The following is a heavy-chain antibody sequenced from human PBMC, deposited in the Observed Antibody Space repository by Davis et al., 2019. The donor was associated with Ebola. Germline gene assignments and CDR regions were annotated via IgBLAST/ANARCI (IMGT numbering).Heavy chain of an antibody. CDR1: GYTFTSYA. V-gene: IGHV1-3*01. D-gene: IGHD1-26*01. CDR2: INAGNGNT. J-gene: IGHJ6*02. CDR3: ARYPREGYYYGMDV. Sequence: ASVKVSCKASGYTFTSYAMHWVRQAPGQRLEWMGWINAGNGNTKYSQKFQGRVTMTRNTSISTAYMELSSLRSEDTAVYYCARYPREGYYYGMDVWGQGTTVTVSS.